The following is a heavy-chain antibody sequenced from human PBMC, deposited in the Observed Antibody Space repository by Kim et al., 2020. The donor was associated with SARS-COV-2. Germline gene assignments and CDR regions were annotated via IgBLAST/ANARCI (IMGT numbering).Heavy chain of an antibody. V-gene: IGHV4-31*01. CDR1: GGSISSGGYY. CDR2: IYYTGTT. D-gene: IGHD2-15*01. J-gene: IGHJ3*02. Sequence: SETLSLTCIVSGGSISSGGYYWNWIRQHPGKGLEWLGYIYYTGTTYYNPSLKSLVTISVDTSKNHFSLRLSSVTDADTALYYCARDTLTGPNIVVAFDIWGRRTLFPVSS. CDR3: ARDTLTGPNIVVAFDI.